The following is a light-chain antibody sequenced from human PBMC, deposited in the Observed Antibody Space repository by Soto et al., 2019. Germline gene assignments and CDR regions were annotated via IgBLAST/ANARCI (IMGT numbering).Light chain of an antibody. CDR2: GAS. CDR3: QQYNNRPRT. V-gene: IGKV3-15*01. CDR1: QSVSSN. Sequence: EIVMTQSPGTLSVSPWEGATRSCRASQSVSSNLAWYQQKPGQAPRLLIYGASTRATGIPARFSGTGFGTEFTLTIISLHSGDSAVHYCQQYNNRPRTFGQGTKVEIK. J-gene: IGKJ1*01.